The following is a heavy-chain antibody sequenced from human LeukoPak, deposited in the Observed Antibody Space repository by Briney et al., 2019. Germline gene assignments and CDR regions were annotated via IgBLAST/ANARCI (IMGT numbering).Heavy chain of an antibody. CDR2: INHSGST. Sequence: NPSETLSLTCAVYGGSFSGYYWSWIRQPPGKGLEWIGEINHSGSTNYNPSLKSRVTISVDTSKNQFSLKLSSVTAADTAVYYCARHSSPTYYYVSGSYLTEDYFDYWGQGTLVTVSS. D-gene: IGHD3-10*01. CDR3: ARHSSPTYYYVSGSYLTEDYFDY. V-gene: IGHV4-34*01. J-gene: IGHJ4*02. CDR1: GGSFSGYY.